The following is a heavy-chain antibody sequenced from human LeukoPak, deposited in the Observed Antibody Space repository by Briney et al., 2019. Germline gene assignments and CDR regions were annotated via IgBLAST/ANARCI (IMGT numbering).Heavy chain of an antibody. CDR1: GGSITSYY. CDR2: IYSSGTT. J-gene: IGHJ4*02. D-gene: IGHD3-10*01. V-gene: IGHV4-4*07. CDR3: ARSSGSYKAFEH. Sequence: PSETLSLTCTVSGGSITSYYWSWLRQPAGKGLEWIGRIYSSGTTNYNPSLKSRVTMSIDTTQFSLKLSSVTAADTAAYYCARSSGSYKAFEHWGQGTLVTVSS.